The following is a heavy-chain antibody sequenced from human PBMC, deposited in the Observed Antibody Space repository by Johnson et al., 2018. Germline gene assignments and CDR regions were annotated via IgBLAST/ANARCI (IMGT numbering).Heavy chain of an antibody. CDR2: IRSKAYGGTT. CDR1: GFTFGDYA. Sequence: VQLVESGGGLVQPGRSLRLSCTASGFTFGDYAMSWFRQAPGKGLEWVGFIRSKAYGGTTEYAASVKGRFTISRDDSKSIAYLQMNSLKTEDTAVYYCTSGVPIGVAGTPGYFQHWGQGTLVTVSS. D-gene: IGHD6-19*01. V-gene: IGHV3-49*03. J-gene: IGHJ1*01. CDR3: TSGVPIGVAGTPGYFQH.